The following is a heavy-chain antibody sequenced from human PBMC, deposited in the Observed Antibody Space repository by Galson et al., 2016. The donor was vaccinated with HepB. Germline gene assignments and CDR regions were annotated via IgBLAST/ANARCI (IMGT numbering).Heavy chain of an antibody. J-gene: IGHJ5*02. CDR2: IWHDGTNE. Sequence: SLRLSCAASGFTFSTYGMHWVRQAPGKGLEWVALIWHDGTNENYADSVKGRFTISRDNSKNTPYLQMNSLRAEDTAVYYCATHGRDFGMASWGQGTLVTVSS. D-gene: IGHD3/OR15-3a*01. CDR1: GFTFSTYG. V-gene: IGHV3-33*01. CDR3: ATHGRDFGMAS.